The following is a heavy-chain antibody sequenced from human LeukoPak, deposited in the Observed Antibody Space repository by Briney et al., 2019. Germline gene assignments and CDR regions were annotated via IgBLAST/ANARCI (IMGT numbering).Heavy chain of an antibody. V-gene: IGHV1-46*01. J-gene: IGHJ5*02. CDR1: GYTFTSYY. Sequence: ASVKVSCKASGYTFTSYYMHWVRQAPGQGLEWMGIINPSGGSTSYAQKFQGRVTITTDESTSTAYMELSSLRSEDTAVYYCALGGYCSSTSCYGASWFDPWGQGTLVTVSS. CDR3: ALGGYCSSTSCYGASWFDP. CDR2: INPSGGST. D-gene: IGHD2-2*01.